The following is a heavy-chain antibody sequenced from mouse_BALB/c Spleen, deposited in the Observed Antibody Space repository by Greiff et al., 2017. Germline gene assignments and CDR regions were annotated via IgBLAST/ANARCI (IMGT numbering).Heavy chain of an antibody. Sequence: EVMLVESGGGLVQPGGSRKLSCAASGFTFSSFGMHWVRQAPEKGLEWVAYISSGSSTIYYADTVKGRFTISRDNPKNTLFLQMTSLRSEDTAMYYCARWSYGNHWYFDVWGAGTTVTVSS. CDR1: GFTFSSFG. D-gene: IGHD2-1*01. CDR3: ARWSYGNHWYFDV. J-gene: IGHJ1*01. CDR2: ISSGSSTI. V-gene: IGHV5-17*02.